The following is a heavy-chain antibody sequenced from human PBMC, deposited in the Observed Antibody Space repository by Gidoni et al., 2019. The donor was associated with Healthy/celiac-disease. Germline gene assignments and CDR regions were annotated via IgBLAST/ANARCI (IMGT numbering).Heavy chain of an antibody. CDR2: ISCGGIT. Sequence: HVQLQESGPGLVKPSPTPSLTLTVSCAAISSGGYYWSWTRQLPGKGLEWIGYISCGGITYYNPSIKSRVTISVDTSKDQFSLKLSSVTAADAAVYYCATAGDYYESSGYMLYFQHWGQGTLVTVSS. J-gene: IGHJ1*01. D-gene: IGHD3-22*01. V-gene: IGHV4-31*03. CDR3: ATAGDYYESSGYMLYFQH. CDR1: CAAISSGGYY.